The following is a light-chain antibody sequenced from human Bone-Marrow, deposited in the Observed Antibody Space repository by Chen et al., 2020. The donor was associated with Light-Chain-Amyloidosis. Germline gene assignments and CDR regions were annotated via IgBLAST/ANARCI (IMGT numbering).Light chain of an antibody. V-gene: IGLV3-25*03. J-gene: IGLJ2*01. CDR1: DLPTKY. Sequence: SYELTQPPSVSVSPGQTARITCSGDDLPTKYAYWYQQKPGQALVLGIHRDTERPSGISERFSGSSSGTTATLTISGVQAEDEADYHCQSADSSGTYEVIFGGGTKLTVL. CDR2: RDT. CDR3: QSADSSGTYEVI.